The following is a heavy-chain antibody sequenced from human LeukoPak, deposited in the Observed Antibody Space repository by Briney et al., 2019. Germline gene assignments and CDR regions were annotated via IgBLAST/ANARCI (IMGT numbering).Heavy chain of an antibody. Sequence: ASVKVSCKASGYTFTGYYMHWVRQAPGQGLEWMGWINPNSGGTNYAQKFQGRVTMTRDTSISTAYMELSRLRSDDTAVYYCARDPDGHNDRPGDDYWGQGTLVTVSS. CDR3: ARDPDGHNDRPGDDY. J-gene: IGHJ4*02. CDR2: INPNSGGT. D-gene: IGHD5-24*01. CDR1: GYTFTGYY. V-gene: IGHV1-2*02.